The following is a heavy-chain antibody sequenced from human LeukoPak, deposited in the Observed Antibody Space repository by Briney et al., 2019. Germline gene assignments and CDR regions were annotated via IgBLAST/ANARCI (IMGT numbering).Heavy chain of an antibody. CDR3: ARDGGGIPIDP. D-gene: IGHD2-21*01. CDR1: GGTFSSYA. Sequence: SVKVPCKASGGTFSSYAISCVRQAPGQGLEWMGGIIPIFGTANYAQKFQGRVTITADESTSTAYMELSSLRSEDTAVYYCARDGGGIPIDPWGQGTLVTVSS. V-gene: IGHV1-69*01. CDR2: IIPIFGTA. J-gene: IGHJ5*02.